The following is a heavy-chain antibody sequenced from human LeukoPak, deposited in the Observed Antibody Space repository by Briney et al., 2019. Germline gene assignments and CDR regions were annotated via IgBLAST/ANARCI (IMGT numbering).Heavy chain of an antibody. Sequence: PGGSLRLSCAASGFTFSSYSMNWVRQAPGKGLEWVANMRQDGSEKYYLYSLNGRFTISRDNAKTSLYLQMNSLTAEDTAIYYCARDRDPRNNFFDYWGQGTLVTVSS. CDR3: ARDRDPRNNFFDY. CDR1: GFTFSSYS. J-gene: IGHJ4*02. V-gene: IGHV3-7*01. CDR2: MRQDGSEK. D-gene: IGHD1-14*01.